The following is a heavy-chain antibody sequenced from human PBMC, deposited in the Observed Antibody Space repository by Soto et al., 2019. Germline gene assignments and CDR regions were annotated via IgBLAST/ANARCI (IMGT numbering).Heavy chain of an antibody. V-gene: IGHV4-59*01. J-gene: IGHJ4*02. Sequence: QVQLQESGPGLVKPSETLSLTCTVSGASISSYYWSWIRQPPGKGLEWIGYMYYIGTTNYNPSLKSRVTMSVDTSKNQFSLKLSSVTTADTAVYYCARDGYNSLDYWGQGTLVTVSS. D-gene: IGHD5-12*01. CDR2: MYYIGTT. CDR3: ARDGYNSLDY. CDR1: GASISSYY.